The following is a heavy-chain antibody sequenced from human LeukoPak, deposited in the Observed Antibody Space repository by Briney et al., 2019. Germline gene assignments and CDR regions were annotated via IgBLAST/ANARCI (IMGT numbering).Heavy chain of an antibody. V-gene: IGHV5-51*01. CDR1: GYSFTSYW. J-gene: IGHJ4*02. CDR2: MYPGNSDT. Sequence: GESLKISCKGSGYSFTSYWIGWVRQKPGKGLEWVGIMYPGNSDTRYSPSFQGQVTISADKSISTAYLQWSSLKASDTAMYYCARQRISVGNWYYSDYWGQGTLVTVSS. D-gene: IGHD1-7*01. CDR3: ARQRISVGNWYYSDY.